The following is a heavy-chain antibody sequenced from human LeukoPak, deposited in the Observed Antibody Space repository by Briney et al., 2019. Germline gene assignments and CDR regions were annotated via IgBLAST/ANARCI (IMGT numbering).Heavy chain of an antibody. J-gene: IGHJ3*02. V-gene: IGHV1-8*01. CDR3: ARGASSSWYDDAFDI. CDR2: MNPNSGNT. Sequence: ASVKVSCKASGYTFTSYDINWVRQATGQGLEWMGWMNPNSGNTGYAQKFQGRVTMTRNTSISIAYMELSSLRSEDTAVYYCARGASSSWYDDAFDIWGQGTMVTVSS. D-gene: IGHD6-13*01. CDR1: GYTFTSYD.